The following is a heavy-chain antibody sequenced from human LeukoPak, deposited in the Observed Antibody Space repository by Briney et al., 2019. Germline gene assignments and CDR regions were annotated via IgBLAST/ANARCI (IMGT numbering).Heavy chain of an antibody. J-gene: IGHJ4*02. D-gene: IGHD3-10*01. CDR2: ISGSGRTM. Sequence: AGSLRLSCAASGFTFSSYEMNWVRQAPGKGLELVSYISGSGRTMSYADSVKGRFTISRDNAKNSLYLQMNSLRVEDTAVYHCARGELYGYDVFDYWGQGTLVTVSS. V-gene: IGHV3-48*03. CDR1: GFTFSSYE. CDR3: ARGELYGYDVFDY.